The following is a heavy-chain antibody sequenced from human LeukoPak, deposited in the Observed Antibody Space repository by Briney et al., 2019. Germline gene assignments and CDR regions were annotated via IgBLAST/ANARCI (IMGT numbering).Heavy chain of an antibody. CDR2: ISWNSNSI. Sequence: PGGSLRLSCAASGFTFDDYAMHWVRQAPGKGLEWVSGISWNSNSIGYADSVKGRCTISRDNAKNSLYLQMNSLRAEDTALYYCAKGYYYYYYGMDVWGQGTTVTVSS. CDR3: AKGYYYYYYGMDV. V-gene: IGHV3-9*01. CDR1: GFTFDDYA. J-gene: IGHJ6*02. D-gene: IGHD1-1*01.